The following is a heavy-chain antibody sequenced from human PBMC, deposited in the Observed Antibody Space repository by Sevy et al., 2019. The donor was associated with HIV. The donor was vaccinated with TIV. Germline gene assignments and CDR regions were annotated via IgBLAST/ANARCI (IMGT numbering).Heavy chain of an antibody. D-gene: IGHD1-26*01. Sequence: GGSLRLSCTASGFTFGDYSMSWVRQAPGKGLEWVAFIKSKVLGGTTESAASVKGRFTISRDDSKSIAYLQVNNLKTEDTAVYYCTRWSGGQPIFDYWGQGTLVTVSS. J-gene: IGHJ4*02. CDR2: IKSKVLGGTT. V-gene: IGHV3-49*04. CDR3: TRWSGGQPIFDY. CDR1: GFTFGDYS.